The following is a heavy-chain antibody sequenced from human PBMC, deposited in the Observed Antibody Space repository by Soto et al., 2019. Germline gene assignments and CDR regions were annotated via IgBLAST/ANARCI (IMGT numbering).Heavy chain of an antibody. CDR1: GFTFSNYW. V-gene: IGHV3-7*03. J-gene: IGHJ6*02. CDR2: IKQDGSEK. Sequence: LRLSCAASGFTFSNYWMSWVRQAPGKGLEWVANIKQDGSEKYYVDSVKGRFTISRDNAKNSLYLQMNSLRAEDTAVYYCARDDSGSCYFSDYYGMDVWGQGTTVTVSS. D-gene: IGHD1-26*01. CDR3: ARDDSGSCYFSDYYGMDV.